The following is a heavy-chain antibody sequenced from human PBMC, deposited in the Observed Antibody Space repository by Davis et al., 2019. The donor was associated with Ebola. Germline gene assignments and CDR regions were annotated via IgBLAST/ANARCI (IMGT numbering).Heavy chain of an antibody. CDR3: ARDHWGSLDY. CDR2: VFNSGTV. V-gene: IGHV4-59*01. D-gene: IGHD7-27*01. CDR1: GGSISGYQ. J-gene: IGHJ4*02. Sequence: MPSETLSLTCTVSGGSISGYQWAWIRQLPGKGLEYTGHVFNSGTVVYNSALKSRVTISLDRSSNQFSLKMNSVTTADTAVYFFARDHWGSLDYWGQGTLVTVSS.